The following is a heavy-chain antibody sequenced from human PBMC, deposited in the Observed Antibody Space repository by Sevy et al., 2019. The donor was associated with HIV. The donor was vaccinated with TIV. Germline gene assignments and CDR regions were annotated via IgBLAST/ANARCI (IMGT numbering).Heavy chain of an antibody. J-gene: IGHJ4*02. Sequence: GGSLRLSCAASGFTFSSYSMNWVRQAPGKGLEWVSYISSSSSTIYYADSVKGRFTISRDNAKNSLYLQMNSLREEDTAVYYCARDRGIVGATQRSRYYFDYWGQGTLVTVSS. CDR3: ARDRGIVGATQRSRYYFDY. V-gene: IGHV3-48*02. CDR2: ISSSSSTI. CDR1: GFTFSSYS. D-gene: IGHD1-26*01.